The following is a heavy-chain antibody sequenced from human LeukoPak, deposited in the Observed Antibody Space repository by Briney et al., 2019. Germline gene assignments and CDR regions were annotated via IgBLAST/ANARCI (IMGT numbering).Heavy chain of an antibody. CDR3: ARSVGGPTHYYYYMDV. CDR1: GFTFSIYW. V-gene: IGHV3-7*01. Sequence: GGSLRLSCAASGFTFSIYWMNWVRQAPGKGLEWVANIKQDGSETYYVDSVKGRFTISRDNAKNSLYLQMNSLRAEDTAVYYCARSVGGPTHYYYYMDVWGKGTTVTVSS. J-gene: IGHJ6*03. CDR2: IKQDGSET. D-gene: IGHD3-16*01.